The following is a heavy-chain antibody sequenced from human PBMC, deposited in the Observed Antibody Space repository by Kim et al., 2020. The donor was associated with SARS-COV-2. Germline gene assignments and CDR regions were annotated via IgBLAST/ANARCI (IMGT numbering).Heavy chain of an antibody. CDR3: ARDRRYSLDY. J-gene: IGHJ4*02. V-gene: IGHV3-7*01. CDR1: RFSFSTNG. D-gene: IGHD2-15*01. CDR2: IKEDGSEK. Sequence: GGSLRLSCVVSRFSFSTNGMSWVRQAPGKGLEWVAKIKEDGSEKYYADSVEGRFTISRDNAKNSLYLQMNSLSAEDTAVYYCARDRRYSLDYWGQGTLVTVSS.